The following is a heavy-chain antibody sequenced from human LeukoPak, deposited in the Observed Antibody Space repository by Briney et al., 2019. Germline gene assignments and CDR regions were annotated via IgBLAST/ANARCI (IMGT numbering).Heavy chain of an antibody. CDR1: GYTFTTYY. D-gene: IGHD2-21*02. V-gene: IGHV1-46*01. CDR2: INPSGGTT. CDR3: ASSRAQTLAFCGGDCYSGFDF. Sequence: ASVKVSCKASGYTFTTYYMHWVRQAPGQGLEWMGIINPSGGTTNYAQKFQGRVTMTRDTSTTTVYMELSSLRSEDTAVYYCASSRAQTLAFCGGDCYSGFDFWGQGTLVTVSS. J-gene: IGHJ4*02.